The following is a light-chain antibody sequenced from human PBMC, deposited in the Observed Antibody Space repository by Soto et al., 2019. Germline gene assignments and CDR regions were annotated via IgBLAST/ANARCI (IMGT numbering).Light chain of an antibody. CDR3: QQYDASPLT. V-gene: IGKV1-5*03. Sequence: DIQMTQSPTTLSASVGDRAIITCRASQTVRNWLAWFQHEPGEAPKLLIYKASRLESGVSSRFSGSGYGTDFTLTITNLVPGDSATYFCQQYDASPLTFGQGTKLEIK. CDR2: KAS. CDR1: QTVRNW. J-gene: IGKJ2*01.